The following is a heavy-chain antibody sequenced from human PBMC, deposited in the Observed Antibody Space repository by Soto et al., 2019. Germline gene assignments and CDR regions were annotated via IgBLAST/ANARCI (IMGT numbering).Heavy chain of an antibody. V-gene: IGHV3-7*02. Sequence: EVQLVESGGGLVQPGGSLRLSCAASGFTFSSYWMTWVRQAPGKGLEWVANIKQEGSEKYYVDSVKGRFTISRDNAKNSLYLQMNSLRAEDTAVYYCATHPYSSGWYCWGQGTLVTVSS. CDR2: IKQEGSEK. D-gene: IGHD6-13*01. J-gene: IGHJ4*02. CDR1: GFTFSSYW. CDR3: ATHPYSSGWYC.